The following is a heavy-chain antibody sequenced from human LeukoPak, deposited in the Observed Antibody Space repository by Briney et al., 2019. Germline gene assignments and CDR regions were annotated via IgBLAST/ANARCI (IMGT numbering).Heavy chain of an antibody. J-gene: IGHJ6*03. CDR3: ARLKPNAIASYSYNYHYMDV. CDR2: IYYSGTT. CDR1: GDSISGHY. Sequence: ASETLSLTCSVSGDSISGHYWSWVRQPPGRGLEWIGYIYYSGTTNYNPSLRSRLTLSVDTSKNQFSLKLSSVTAADSAVYYCARLKPNAIASYSYNYHYMDVWGKGTTVTVSS. V-gene: IGHV4-59*11. D-gene: IGHD5-24*01.